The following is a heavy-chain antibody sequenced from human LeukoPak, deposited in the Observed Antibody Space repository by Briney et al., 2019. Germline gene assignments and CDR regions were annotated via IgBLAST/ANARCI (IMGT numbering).Heavy chain of an antibody. V-gene: IGHV3-66*01. CDR3: AREQVAVPGGDS. CDR2: IYSGGGT. J-gene: IGHJ5*01. D-gene: IGHD6-19*01. Sequence: GGSLRLSCAASGFTVSNSYMNWVRQAPGKGLEWVSLIYSGGGTYYADSVKGRFTISRDNAKNSFYLQMNSLRAEDTALYYCAREQVAVPGGDSWGQGTLVTVSS. CDR1: GFTVSNSY.